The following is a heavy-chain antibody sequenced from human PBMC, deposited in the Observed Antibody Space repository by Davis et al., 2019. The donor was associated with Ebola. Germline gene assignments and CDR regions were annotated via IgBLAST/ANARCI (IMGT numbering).Heavy chain of an antibody. J-gene: IGHJ4*02. CDR3: ARDRGVATIWREIDY. Sequence: GGSLRLSCAASGFTFSDYYMSWIRQAPGKGLEWVSSISSSSSYIYYADSVKGRFTISRDNAKNSLYLQMNSLRAEDTAVYYCARDRGVATIWREIDYWGQGTLVTVSS. CDR2: ISSSSSYI. V-gene: IGHV3-11*06. D-gene: IGHD5-12*01. CDR1: GFTFSDYY.